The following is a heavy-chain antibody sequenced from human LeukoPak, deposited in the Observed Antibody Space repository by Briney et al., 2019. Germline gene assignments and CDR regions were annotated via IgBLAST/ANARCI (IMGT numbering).Heavy chain of an antibody. D-gene: IGHD3-10*01. CDR1: GGSTSSYY. Sequence: SETLSLTCTVSGGSTSSYYWSWIRQPPGKGLEWIGYIYYSGSTNYNPSLKSRVTISVDTSKNQFSLKLSSVTAADTAVYYCAGAAESRQAFDIWGQGTMVTVSS. J-gene: IGHJ3*02. CDR2: IYYSGST. CDR3: AGAAESRQAFDI. V-gene: IGHV4-59*01.